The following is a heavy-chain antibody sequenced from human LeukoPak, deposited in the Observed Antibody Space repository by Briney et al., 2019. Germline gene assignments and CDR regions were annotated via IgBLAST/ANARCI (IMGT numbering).Heavy chain of an antibody. Sequence: GGSLRLSCAASGFTFSTYWMTWVRQAPGKGLEWVANIKQDGSEKNYVDSVKGRFTISRDNAKNSLYLQMSNLRAEDTAVYFCARGGGLDVWGQGATVTVSS. CDR2: IKQDGSEK. CDR3: ARGGGLDV. D-gene: IGHD3-16*01. V-gene: IGHV3-7*03. J-gene: IGHJ6*02. CDR1: GFTFSTYW.